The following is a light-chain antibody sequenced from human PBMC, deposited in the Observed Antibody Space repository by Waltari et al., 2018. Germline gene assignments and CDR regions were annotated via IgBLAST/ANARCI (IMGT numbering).Light chain of an antibody. CDR3: QQYTNYSRT. Sequence: DIQMTQSPSSLSASLGDRVTITCRASQSISTYLNWFQHKPGQAPKLLIYAASSLQSGVPSRFRGSGSGTDFTLTITSLQPEDSGTYYCQQYTNYSRTFGQGTKVEIK. V-gene: IGKV1-39*01. CDR1: QSISTY. CDR2: AAS. J-gene: IGKJ1*01.